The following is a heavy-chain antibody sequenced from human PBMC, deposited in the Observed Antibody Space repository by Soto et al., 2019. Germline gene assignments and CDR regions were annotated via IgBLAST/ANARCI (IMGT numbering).Heavy chain of an antibody. D-gene: IGHD1-7*01. J-gene: IGHJ4*02. CDR2: IYWDDDK. Sequence: QITLKESGPTLVKPTQTLTLTCTFSGFSLSTSGVGVGWTRQPPGKALEWLALIYWDDDKRYSPSLKSRLTITKDTSKNQVVLTMTNIDPVDTATYYCSHRRMGTTVVDYWGQGILVTVSS. CDR1: GFSLSTSGVG. CDR3: SHRRMGTTVVDY. V-gene: IGHV2-5*02.